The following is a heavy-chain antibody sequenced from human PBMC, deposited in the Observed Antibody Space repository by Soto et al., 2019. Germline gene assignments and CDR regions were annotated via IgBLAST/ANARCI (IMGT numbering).Heavy chain of an antibody. J-gene: IGHJ4*02. CDR3: AREMYYSDKSGYYSSYLDS. V-gene: IGHV3-74*01. Sequence: RGSLRLSCAASGFTLNSYWMYWVSQAPGKGLMWVSGISGSGSSTNYADSVKGRFTISRDNSKNTLYLQMNSLRAEDTAVYYCAREMYYSDKSGYYSSYLDSWGQGTPVTVSS. D-gene: IGHD3-22*01. CDR1: GFTLNSYW. CDR2: ISGSGSST.